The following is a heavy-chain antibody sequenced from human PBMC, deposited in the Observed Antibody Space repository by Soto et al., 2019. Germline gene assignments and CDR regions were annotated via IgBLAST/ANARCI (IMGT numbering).Heavy chain of an antibody. V-gene: IGHV3-73*01. Sequence: PGESLKISCAASGFTFSGSAMHWVRQASGKGLEWVGRIRSKANSYATAYAASVKGRFTISRDDSKNTAYLQMNSLKTEDTAVYYCSTLDYYDAHGMDVWGQGTTVTV. CDR1: GFTFSGSA. D-gene: IGHD3-22*01. CDR2: IRSKANSYAT. CDR3: STLDYYDAHGMDV. J-gene: IGHJ6*02.